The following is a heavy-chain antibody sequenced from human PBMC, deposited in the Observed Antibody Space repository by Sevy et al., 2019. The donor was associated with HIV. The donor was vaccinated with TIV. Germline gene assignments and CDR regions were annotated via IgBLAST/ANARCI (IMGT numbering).Heavy chain of an antibody. J-gene: IGHJ5*02. Sequence: SENLSLTCTVSDGSITSHYWSWIRQPPGKGLEWIGYIHYRGSTNYNPSIKSRVTISVDTSKNQFSLKLSSVTAADTAVYYCARDVDARWFDPWGQGALVTVSS. CDR3: ARDVDARWFDP. V-gene: IGHV4-59*11. CDR2: IHYRGST. CDR1: DGSITSHY. D-gene: IGHD2-2*01.